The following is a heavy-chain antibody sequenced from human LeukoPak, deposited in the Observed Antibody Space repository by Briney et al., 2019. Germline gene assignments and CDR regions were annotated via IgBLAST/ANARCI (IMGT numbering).Heavy chain of an antibody. CDR1: GFTFNNAW. CDR3: ARGFYYYDSSEAFDY. CDR2: IYSGGST. V-gene: IGHV3-53*01. Sequence: GGSLRLSCAASGFTFNNAWMSWVRQAPGKGLEWVSVIYSGGSTYYADSVKGRFTISRDNSKNTLYLQMSSLRAEDTAVYYCARGFYYYDSSEAFDYWGQGTLVTVSS. D-gene: IGHD3-22*01. J-gene: IGHJ4*02.